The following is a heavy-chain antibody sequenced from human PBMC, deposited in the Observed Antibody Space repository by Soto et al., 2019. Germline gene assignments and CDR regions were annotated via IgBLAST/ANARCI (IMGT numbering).Heavy chain of an antibody. V-gene: IGHV3-23*01. CDR2: IASSGGAT. Sequence: EVQLLESGGTLVESGGSLRLSCDTSGFIFTDHAFTWVRQAPGEGLQWVSSIASSGGATYYAGAVKGRFTLFRDNSKTSVNLQMNNLGGEHTAVYYCARRAVAGLFFDFWGQGTLVTVSS. D-gene: IGHD6-19*01. CDR1: GFIFTDHA. J-gene: IGHJ4*02. CDR3: ARRAVAGLFFDF.